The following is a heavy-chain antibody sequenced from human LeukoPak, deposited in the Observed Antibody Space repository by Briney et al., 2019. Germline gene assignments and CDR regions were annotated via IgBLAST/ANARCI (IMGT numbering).Heavy chain of an antibody. CDR2: MNPNSGNT. CDR1: GYTFTSYD. V-gene: IGHV1-8*01. Sequence: ASVTVSCKASGYTFTSYDINWVRQATGQGLEWMGWMNPNSGNTGYAQKFQGRVTMTRNTSISTAYMELSSLRSEDTAVYYCARGVTARGSAFDIWGQGTMVTVSS. CDR3: ARGVTARGSAFDI. D-gene: IGHD1-26*01. J-gene: IGHJ3*02.